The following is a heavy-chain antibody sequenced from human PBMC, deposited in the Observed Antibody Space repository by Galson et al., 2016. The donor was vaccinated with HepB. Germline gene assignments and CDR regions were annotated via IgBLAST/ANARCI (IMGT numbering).Heavy chain of an antibody. Sequence: SVKVSCKASGYTFTRYGISWVRQAPGQGLEWMGWISPYNDDTNYAQKLQGRVTMTTDTSTSKAYMELRSLISDDTAVYYCARDQGFSAVNDYWGQGTLVTVSS. CDR1: GYTFTRYG. D-gene: IGHD2-15*01. J-gene: IGHJ4*02. CDR2: ISPYNDDT. V-gene: IGHV1-18*01. CDR3: ARDQGFSAVNDY.